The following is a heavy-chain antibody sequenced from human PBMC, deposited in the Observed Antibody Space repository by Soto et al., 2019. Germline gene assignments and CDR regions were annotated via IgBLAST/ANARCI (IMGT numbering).Heavy chain of an antibody. CDR1: GFTFSSYG. CDR3: AKVAVILPPPFYYYYGMDV. Sequence: GGSLRLSCAASGFTFSSYGMHWVRQAPGKGLEWVAVISYDGSNKYYADSVKGRFTISRENSKNTLYLQMNSLRAEETAVYYCAKVAVILPPPFYYYYGMDVWGQGTTVTVSS. D-gene: IGHD1-26*01. J-gene: IGHJ6*02. V-gene: IGHV3-30*18. CDR2: ISYDGSNK.